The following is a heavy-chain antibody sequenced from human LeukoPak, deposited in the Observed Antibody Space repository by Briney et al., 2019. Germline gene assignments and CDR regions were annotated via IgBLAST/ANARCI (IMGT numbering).Heavy chain of an antibody. V-gene: IGHV3-23*01. CDR2: ISGSGGST. D-gene: IGHD3-10*01. J-gene: IGHJ3*02. CDR1: GFTFSGYA. Sequence: GGSLRLSCAASGFTFSGYAMSWVRQAPGKGLEWVSAISGSGGSTYYADSVKGRFTISRDNSKNTLYLQMNSLRAEDTAVYYCAKDQVVRGVIYAFDIWGQGTMVTVSS. CDR3: AKDQVVRGVIYAFDI.